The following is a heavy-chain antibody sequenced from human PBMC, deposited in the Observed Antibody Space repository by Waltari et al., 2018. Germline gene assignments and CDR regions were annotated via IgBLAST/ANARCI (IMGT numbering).Heavy chain of an antibody. J-gene: IGHJ4*02. CDR3: ARPRADGDYAFDY. Sequence: QVQLVQSGAEVKKPGASVKVSCKASGYTFTSYDNNWVRRATGQGLEWMGWMNPNSGNTGYAQKFQGRVTITRNTSISTAYMELSSLRSEDTAVYYCARPRADGDYAFDYWGQGTLVTVSS. CDR1: GYTFTSYD. CDR2: MNPNSGNT. V-gene: IGHV1-8*03. D-gene: IGHD4-17*01.